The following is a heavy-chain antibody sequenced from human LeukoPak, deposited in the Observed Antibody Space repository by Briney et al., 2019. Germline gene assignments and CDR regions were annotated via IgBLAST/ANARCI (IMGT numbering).Heavy chain of an antibody. J-gene: IGHJ5*02. CDR2: IYTSGSS. Sequence: SSETLSLTCTVSGGSISSNYWSWIRQPAGKGLEWIGRIYTSGSSNYNPSLRSRVTISVDTSKNQFSLKLSSVTAADTAVYYCARLFEKGSSWYRSPSSWFDPWGQGTLVTVSS. D-gene: IGHD6-13*01. V-gene: IGHV4-4*07. CDR1: GGSISSNY. CDR3: ARLFEKGSSWYRSPSSWFDP.